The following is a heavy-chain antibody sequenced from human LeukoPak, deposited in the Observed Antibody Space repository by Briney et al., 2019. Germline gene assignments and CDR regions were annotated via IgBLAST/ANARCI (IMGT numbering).Heavy chain of an antibody. Sequence: GRXXRLSCAASGFTFSXXXXXXVRQAPGXXXXXVEVXXXXGSNKHXAXSXKXXXXISRXNSKNTLYLQMNSLXAEDTAVYYCAREGGPYRPLDYSGQGTLVTVSS. CDR2: XXXXGSNK. CDR1: GFTFSXXX. J-gene: IGHJ4*02. V-gene: IGHV3-30*06. CDR3: AREGGPYRPLDY.